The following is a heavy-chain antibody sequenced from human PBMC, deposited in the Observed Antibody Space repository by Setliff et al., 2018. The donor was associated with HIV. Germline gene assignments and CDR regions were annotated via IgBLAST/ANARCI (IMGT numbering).Heavy chain of an antibody. D-gene: IGHD5-18*01. Sequence: SETLSLTCAVSGDSISSSNWWSWVRQPPGKGLEWIGEIYHSGSTNYNPSLKSRVTISVDKSKNQFSLKLTSVTAADTAVYYCARTLRAAAMGYFDYWGQGTLVTSPQ. CDR2: IYHSGST. CDR3: ARTLRAAAMGYFDY. V-gene: IGHV4-4*02. CDR1: GDSISSSNW. J-gene: IGHJ4*02.